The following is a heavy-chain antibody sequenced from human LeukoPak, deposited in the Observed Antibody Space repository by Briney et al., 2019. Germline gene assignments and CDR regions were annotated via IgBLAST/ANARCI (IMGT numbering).Heavy chain of an antibody. CDR3: ARASAYSSSSGVNY. Sequence: PSETLSLTCAVSGGSISSGGYSWSWIRQPPGKGLEWIGYIYHSGSTYYNPSLKSRVTISVDTSKNQFSLRLSSLTAADTAVYYCARASAYSSSSGVNYWGQGTLVTVSS. V-gene: IGHV4-30-2*01. CDR2: IYHSGST. J-gene: IGHJ4*02. CDR1: GGSISSGGYS. D-gene: IGHD6-6*01.